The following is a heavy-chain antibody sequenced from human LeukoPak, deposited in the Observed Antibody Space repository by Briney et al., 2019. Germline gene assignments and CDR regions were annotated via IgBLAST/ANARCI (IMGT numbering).Heavy chain of an antibody. J-gene: IGHJ6*03. V-gene: IGHV4-38-2*02. CDR3: ARVPAYMDV. CDR2: MYHSGST. Sequence: SETLSLTCTVSGYSISSGYYWGWIRQPPGKGLEWIGSMYHSGSTYYNPSLKSRVTISVDTSKNQFSLKLSSVTAADTAVYYCARVPAYMDVWGKGTTVTVSS. CDR1: GYSISSGYY.